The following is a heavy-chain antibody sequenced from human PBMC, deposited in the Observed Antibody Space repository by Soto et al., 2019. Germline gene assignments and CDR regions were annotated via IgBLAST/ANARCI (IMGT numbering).Heavy chain of an antibody. CDR1: GYTFTGHH. Sequence: GASVKGSRKGSGYTFTGHHIHWVRPAPGQGLEWMGWINPNSGGTNYAQKFQGWVTMTRDTSISTAYMELSRLRSDDTAVYYCARTLGANSPYDYWGQGTLVTVSS. V-gene: IGHV1-2*04. CDR2: INPNSGGT. CDR3: ARTLGANSPYDY. D-gene: IGHD3-16*01. J-gene: IGHJ4*02.